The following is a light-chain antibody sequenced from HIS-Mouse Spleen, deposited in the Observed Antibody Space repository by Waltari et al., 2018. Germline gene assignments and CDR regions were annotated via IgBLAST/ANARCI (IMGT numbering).Light chain of an antibody. Sequence: DIVMTQSPYSLAVSLGARATINCQSSQSVLYSSNNKNYLTWYQQKPGQPPKLLIYWASTRESGVPDRFSGSGSGTDFTLTISSLQAEDVAVYYCQQYYSTPYTFGQGTKLEIK. V-gene: IGKV4-1*01. J-gene: IGKJ2*01. CDR2: WAS. CDR3: QQYYSTPYT. CDR1: QSVLYSSNNKNY.